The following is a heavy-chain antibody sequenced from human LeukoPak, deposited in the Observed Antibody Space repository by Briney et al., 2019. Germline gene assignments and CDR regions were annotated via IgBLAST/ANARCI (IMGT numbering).Heavy chain of an antibody. Sequence: SETLSLTCTVSGGSISSYYWSWIRQPPGKGLEWIGYIYYSGSTDYNPSLKSRVTISADTSKNQFSLTLTSVTAADTAVYYCARGPPDFYNSGSYYNGYNWFDSWGQGTLVTVSS. CDR1: GGSISSYY. CDR3: ARGPPDFYNSGSYYNGYNWFDS. V-gene: IGHV4-59*08. J-gene: IGHJ5*01. CDR2: IYYSGST. D-gene: IGHD3-10*01.